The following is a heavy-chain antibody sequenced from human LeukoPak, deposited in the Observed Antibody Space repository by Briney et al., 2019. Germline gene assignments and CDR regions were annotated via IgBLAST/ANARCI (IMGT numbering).Heavy chain of an antibody. CDR2: IYTSGST. J-gene: IGHJ4*02. V-gene: IGHV4-4*07. Sequence: KGLESIGRIYTSGSTNYNPSLKSRVTMSVDTSKNQFSLKLSSVTAADTAVYYCARDLRSFDYWGQGTLVTVSS. D-gene: IGHD4-17*01. CDR3: ARDLRSFDY.